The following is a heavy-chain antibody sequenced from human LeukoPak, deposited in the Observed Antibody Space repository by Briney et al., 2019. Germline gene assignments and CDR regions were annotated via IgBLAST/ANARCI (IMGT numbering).Heavy chain of an antibody. CDR2: IIPIFGTA. CDR1: GGTFSSYA. J-gene: IGHJ6*03. V-gene: IGHV1-69*05. CDR3: ARCTTGAPYYYYYMDV. Sequence: APVKVSCKASGGTFSSYAISWVRQAPGQGLEWMGGIIPIFGTANYAQKFQGRVTITTDESTSTAYMELSSLRSEDTAVYYRARCTTGAPYYYYYMDVWGKGTTVTVSS. D-gene: IGHD2-8*01.